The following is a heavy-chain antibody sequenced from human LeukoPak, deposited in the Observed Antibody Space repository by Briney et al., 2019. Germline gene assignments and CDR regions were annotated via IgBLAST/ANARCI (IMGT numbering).Heavy chain of an antibody. CDR2: ISSSGSTI. CDR3: ARTRYSGSYPTFDY. CDR1: GFTFSTYS. D-gene: IGHD1-26*01. Sequence: GGSLRLSCAGSGFTFSTYSMNWVRQAPGKGLEWVSFISSSGSTIYYADSVKGRFTISRDTAKNSLYLQMNSLRAEDTAVYYCARTRYSGSYPTFDYWGQGTLVTVSS. J-gene: IGHJ4*02. V-gene: IGHV3-48*01.